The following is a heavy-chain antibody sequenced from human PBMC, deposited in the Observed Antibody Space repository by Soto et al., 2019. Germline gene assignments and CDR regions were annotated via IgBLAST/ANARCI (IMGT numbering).Heavy chain of an antibody. V-gene: IGHV3-30*03. Sequence: GSLRLSCAASGFTFNTYAMHWVRQAPGKGLEWVAIISYDVNNKYYADSVRGRFTISRDNSENTLYPQMNSLRAEDTAVYYCGRDRGDGSGWYVALDLWGQGTMVTVSS. J-gene: IGHJ3*01. CDR1: GFTFNTYA. D-gene: IGHD6-19*01. CDR3: GRDRGDGSGWYVALDL. CDR2: ISYDVNNK.